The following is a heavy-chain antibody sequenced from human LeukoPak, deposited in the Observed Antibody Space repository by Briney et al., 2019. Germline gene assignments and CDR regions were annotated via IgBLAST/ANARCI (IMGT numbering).Heavy chain of an antibody. J-gene: IGHJ4*02. CDR1: GFTFSSYS. Sequence: TGGSLRLSCAASGFTFSSYSMRWVRQAPGKGLEWVSYISSSGSTIYYADSVKGRFTISRDNARNSLYLQMNSLRAEDTAVYYCAREQYSSGKSLDYWGQGKLVTVSS. CDR3: AREQYSSGKSLDY. CDR2: ISSSGSTI. V-gene: IGHV3-48*01. D-gene: IGHD3-10*01.